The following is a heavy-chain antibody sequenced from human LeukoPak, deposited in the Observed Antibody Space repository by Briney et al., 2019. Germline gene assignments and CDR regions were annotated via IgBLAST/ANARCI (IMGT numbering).Heavy chain of an antibody. CDR3: AKDIFPLLTGYYAQPRYYYYGMDV. CDR2: LKDGSGAT. D-gene: IGHD3-9*01. Sequence: GGSLRLSRAAALFSTSSQIMTSVRQTPGRGLEWVLTLKDGSGATNYAHSLKGRFNISRDNDKNFLYLQMNSLRTEDPALYYCAKDIFPLLTGYYAQPRYYYYGMDVWGEGTTVTVSS. J-gene: IGHJ6*01. CDR1: LFSTSSQI. V-gene: IGHV3-43*02.